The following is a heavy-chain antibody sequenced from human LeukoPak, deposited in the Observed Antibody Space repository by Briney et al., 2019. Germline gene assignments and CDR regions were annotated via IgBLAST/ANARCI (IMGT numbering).Heavy chain of an antibody. CDR3: ARDQTITIFGVVIIDYFDY. Sequence: SETLSLTCTVSGGSISSYYWSWIRQPPGKGLEWIGYIYTSGSTNYNPSLKSRVTMSVDTSKNQFSLKLSSVTTADTAVYYCARDQTITIFGVVIIDYFDYWGQGTLVTVSS. D-gene: IGHD3-3*01. CDR2: IYTSGST. J-gene: IGHJ4*02. V-gene: IGHV4-4*08. CDR1: GGSISSYY.